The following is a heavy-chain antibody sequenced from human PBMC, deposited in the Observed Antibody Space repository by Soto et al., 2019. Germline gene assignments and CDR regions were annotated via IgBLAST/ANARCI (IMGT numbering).Heavy chain of an antibody. J-gene: IGHJ4*02. D-gene: IGHD3-10*01. Sequence: GASVKVSCKSSGFTFTSYAIHCLRQAPGQRPQWMGWINGGSGNTKYSQDFQGRVTFTRDTFATTAYLELSSLRSEDTAVYYCARVPPWGNSAGDYYIQHYDSWGQGTPGTV. CDR1: GFTFTSYA. V-gene: IGHV1-3*01. CDR3: ARVPPWGNSAGDYYIQHYDS. CDR2: INGGSGNT.